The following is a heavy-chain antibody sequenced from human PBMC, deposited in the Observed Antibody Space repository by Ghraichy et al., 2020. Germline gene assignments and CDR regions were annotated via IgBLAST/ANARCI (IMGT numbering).Heavy chain of an antibody. CDR1: GGSISNYY. Sequence: GSLRLSCTVFGGSISNYYWSWIREPPGKGLEWIGYIYDSGTTNYNPSLNSRVTISLDASKSQFSLKLTSVTAADTAVYYCARAAGGNPRSRSFDYWGQGTLVTVSS. V-gene: IGHV4-59*01. CDR3: ARAAGGNPRSRSFDY. J-gene: IGHJ4*02. CDR2: IYDSGTT. D-gene: IGHD4-23*01.